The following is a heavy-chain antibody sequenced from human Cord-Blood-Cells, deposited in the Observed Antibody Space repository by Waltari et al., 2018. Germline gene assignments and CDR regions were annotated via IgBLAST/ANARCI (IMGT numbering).Heavy chain of an antibody. V-gene: IGHV1-69*09. J-gene: IGHJ4*02. CDR2: IIPILGIA. D-gene: IGHD3-3*01. CDR1: GGTFSSYA. Sequence: QVQLVQSGAEVKKPGSSVKVSCKASGGTFSSYAISWVRPAPGQGLEWLGRIIPILGIANYAQKFQGRVTITADKSTSTAYMELSSLRSEDTAVYYCARNGHYDFWSGYYDYWGQGTLVTVSS. CDR3: ARNGHYDFWSGYYDY.